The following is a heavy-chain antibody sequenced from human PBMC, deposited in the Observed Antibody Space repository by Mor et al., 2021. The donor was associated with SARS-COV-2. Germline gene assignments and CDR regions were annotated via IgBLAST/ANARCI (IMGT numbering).Heavy chain of an antibody. Sequence: ISYDGNKDYYTDSVEGRFTISRDNSKTTLYLQMHALTPEDTAMYYCTKEVDYGDYGFDSWGQGTLVTVSS. V-gene: IGHV3-30*10. CDR2: ISYDGNKD. CDR3: TKEVDYGDYGFDS. J-gene: IGHJ4*02. D-gene: IGHD4-17*01.